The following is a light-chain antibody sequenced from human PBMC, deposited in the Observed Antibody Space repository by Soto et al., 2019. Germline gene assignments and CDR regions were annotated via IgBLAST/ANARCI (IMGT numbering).Light chain of an antibody. CDR2: DAS. V-gene: IGKV1-5*01. CDR1: QIIGSS. CDR3: QKYYSYPYT. J-gene: IGKJ2*01. Sequence: DIPMTQSPSTLSASVGDRVTITCRASQIIGSSLAWYQQKPGKAPKLLIYDASTLQSGVPSRFSGSESGTEFTLTISSLQPDDSATYYCQKYYSYPYTFGQGTKLEIK.